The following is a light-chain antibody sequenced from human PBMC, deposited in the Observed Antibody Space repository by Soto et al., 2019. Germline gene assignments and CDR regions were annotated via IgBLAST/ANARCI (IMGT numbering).Light chain of an antibody. J-gene: IGLJ1*01. CDR3: CSYAGTVAYV. CDR2: EVN. Sequence: QSVLTQPASVSGSPGQSITISCTGTSSDVGSYNLVSWYQQLPGKAPKVNICEVNKRPSGVSYRFSGSKSGNTASLTISGLQTEDEADYYCCSYAGTVAYVFGTGTKVTVL. CDR1: SSDVGSYNL. V-gene: IGLV2-23*02.